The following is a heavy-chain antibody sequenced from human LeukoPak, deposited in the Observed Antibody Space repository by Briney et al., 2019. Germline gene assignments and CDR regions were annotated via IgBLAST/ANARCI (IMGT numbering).Heavy chain of an antibody. D-gene: IGHD4-17*01. V-gene: IGHV1-69*02. J-gene: IGHJ4*02. CDR2: IIPILGIA. CDR1: GGTFSSYT. CDR3: ASLKDYGDYGIDY. Sequence: ASVKVSCKASGGTFSSYTISWVRQAPGQGLEWMGRIIPILGIANYAQKFQGRVTITADKSTSTAYMELSSLRSEDTAVYYCASLKDYGDYGIDYWGQGTLSPSPQ.